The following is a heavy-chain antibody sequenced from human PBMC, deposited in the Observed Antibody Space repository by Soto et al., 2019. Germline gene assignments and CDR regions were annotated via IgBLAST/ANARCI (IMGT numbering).Heavy chain of an antibody. CDR3: ARWWSGSRQWFDP. Sequence: QVQLQESGPGLVKPSQTPSLTCTVSGGSISSGDYYWSWIRQHPGKGLEWIGYIYYSGSTYYNPSLKSRVTISVDTSKNQFSLKLSSVTAADTAVYYCARWWSGSRQWFDPWGQGTLVTVSS. V-gene: IGHV4-31*03. D-gene: IGHD3-3*01. CDR1: GGSISSGDYY. J-gene: IGHJ5*02. CDR2: IYYSGST.